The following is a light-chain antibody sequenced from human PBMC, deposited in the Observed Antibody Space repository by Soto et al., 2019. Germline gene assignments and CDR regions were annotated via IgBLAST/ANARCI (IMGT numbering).Light chain of an antibody. J-gene: IGLJ2*01. Sequence: QSVLTQPPSVCGAPGQRVTISCTGSSSNIGAGYDVHWYQQLPGTAPKLLIYGNSNRPSGVPDRFSGSKSGTSASLAITGLQAEDEADYYCQSYDISLSGVGFGGGTKLTVL. CDR1: SSNIGAGYD. CDR2: GNS. V-gene: IGLV1-40*01. CDR3: QSYDISLSGVG.